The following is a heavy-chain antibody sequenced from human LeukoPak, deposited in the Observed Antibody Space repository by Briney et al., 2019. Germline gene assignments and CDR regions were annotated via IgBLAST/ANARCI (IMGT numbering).Heavy chain of an antibody. CDR1: GGSISNYY. CDR2: IYTSGRT. D-gene: IGHD5-12*01. V-gene: IGHV4-4*07. J-gene: IGHJ4*02. Sequence: SETLSLTCTGSGGSISNYYWSWIRQPAGKGLDWIGRIYTSGRTSYNPSLKSRVTMSVDTSKNQFSLKLSSVTAADTAVYYCASLGGYDYGSSDYWGQGTLVTVSS. CDR3: ASLGGYDYGSSDY.